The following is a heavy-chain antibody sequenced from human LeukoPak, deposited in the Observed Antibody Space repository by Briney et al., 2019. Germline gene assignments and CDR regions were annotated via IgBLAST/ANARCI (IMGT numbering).Heavy chain of an antibody. CDR3: VREKDIVVLPAAMLDYWYFDL. J-gene: IGHJ2*01. CDR2: IYYSGST. D-gene: IGHD2-2*01. Sequence: KPSETLSLTCTVSGGSISSSSYYWGWIRQPPGKGLEWIGSIYYSGSTYYNPSLKSRVTISVDTSKNQFSLKLSSVTAADTAVYYCVREKDIVVLPAAMLDYWYFDLWGRGTLVTVSS. CDR1: GGSISSSSYY. V-gene: IGHV4-39*07.